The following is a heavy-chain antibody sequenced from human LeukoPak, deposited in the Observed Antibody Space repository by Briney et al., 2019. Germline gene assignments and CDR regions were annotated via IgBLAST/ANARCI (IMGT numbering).Heavy chain of an antibody. CDR3: AREDGYNLKFFDY. CDR1: GGSISSGSYY. CDR2: IYTSGST. Sequence: PSQTLSLTCTVSGGSISSGSYYWSWIRQPAGKGLEWIGRIYTSGSTNYNPSLKSRVTISVDTSKNQFSLKLSSVTAADTAVYYCAREDGYNLKFFDYWGQGTLVTVSS. J-gene: IGHJ4*02. D-gene: IGHD5-24*01. V-gene: IGHV4-61*02.